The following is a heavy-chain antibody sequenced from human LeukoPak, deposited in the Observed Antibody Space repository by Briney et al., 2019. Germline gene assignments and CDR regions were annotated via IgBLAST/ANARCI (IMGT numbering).Heavy chain of an antibody. CDR2: IHNTGRT. D-gene: IGHD4-17*01. CDR3: ARKNDYGDSYYMDV. V-gene: IGHV4-31*03. J-gene: IGHJ6*03. CDR1: GGSISSGNNY. Sequence: SQTQSLTCTVSGGSISSGNNYWGWIRQQPGKGLEWIGYIHNTGRTDYNPSLKSRVIISVDTSKNRFSLRRSSVTAADTALYYCARKNDYGDSYYMDVWGKGTTVTVSS.